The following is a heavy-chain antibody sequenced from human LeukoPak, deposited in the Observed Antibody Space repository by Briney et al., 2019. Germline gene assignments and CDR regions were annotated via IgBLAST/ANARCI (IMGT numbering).Heavy chain of an antibody. Sequence: PGGSLRLSCAASGFSSSDQYMDWVRQAPGKGLEWVGRTTDKAHRYTTQYATSVKGRFTISRDDSENSLYLQMNAVKTEDTAMYYCVKRTFAAFTLWGQGTMVTVSS. CDR2: TTDKAHRYTT. CDR3: VKRTFAAFTL. CDR1: GFSSSDQY. J-gene: IGHJ3*01. D-gene: IGHD1-1*01. V-gene: IGHV3-72*01.